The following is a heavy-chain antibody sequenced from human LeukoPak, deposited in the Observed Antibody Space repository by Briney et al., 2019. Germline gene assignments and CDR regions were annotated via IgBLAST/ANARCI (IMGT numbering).Heavy chain of an antibody. V-gene: IGHV3-48*04. J-gene: IGHJ4*02. CDR2: ISSSSSTI. CDR3: ERGGLAFDY. Sequence: GRSLRLSCAASGFTFSSYSMNWVRQAPGKGLEWVSYISSSSSTIYYADSVKGRFTISRDNAKNSLYLQMNSLRAEDTAVYYCERGGLAFDYWGQGTLVTVSS. D-gene: IGHD3-10*01. CDR1: GFTFSSYS.